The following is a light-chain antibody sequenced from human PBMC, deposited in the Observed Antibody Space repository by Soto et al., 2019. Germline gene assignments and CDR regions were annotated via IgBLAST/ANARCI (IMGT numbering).Light chain of an antibody. V-gene: IGKV1-5*03. CDR3: QQYNSYSWT. CDR1: QSISSW. Sequence: DIQMTQSPSTLSASVGDRVTITCRASQSISSWLAWYQQKPGKAPKLLIYTASSLESGVRSRFSGSGSGTYFTLTISSLQHDDFATYYCQQYNSYSWTFGQGTKVEIK. CDR2: TAS. J-gene: IGKJ1*01.